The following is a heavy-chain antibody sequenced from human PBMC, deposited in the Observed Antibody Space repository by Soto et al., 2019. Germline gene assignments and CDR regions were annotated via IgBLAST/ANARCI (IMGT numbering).Heavy chain of an antibody. Sequence: QVQLVESGGGVVQPGRSLRLSCAASGFTFSSYGMHWVRQAPGKGLEWVAVISYDGSNKYYADSVKGRFTISRDNSKNTLYLQMNSLRAEDTAVYYCAIYSSGWYHLDYWGQGTLVTVSS. J-gene: IGHJ4*02. CDR1: GFTFSSYG. D-gene: IGHD6-19*01. CDR2: ISYDGSNK. CDR3: AIYSSGWYHLDY. V-gene: IGHV3-30*03.